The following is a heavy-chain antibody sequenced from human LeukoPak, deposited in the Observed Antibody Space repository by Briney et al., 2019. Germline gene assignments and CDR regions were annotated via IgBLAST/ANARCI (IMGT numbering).Heavy chain of an antibody. CDR2: ISHSGST. V-gene: IGHV4-59*01. Sequence: NPSETLSLTCTVSGGSISTYYWSWIRQPPGKGLEWLAYISHSGSTNFNPSLKSRVTISVDTSMNQFSLKLSSVTAADTAVYYCARESDYYDSSGYFAYWGQGTLVTVSS. J-gene: IGHJ4*02. CDR3: ARESDYYDSSGYFAY. CDR1: GGSISTYY. D-gene: IGHD3-22*01.